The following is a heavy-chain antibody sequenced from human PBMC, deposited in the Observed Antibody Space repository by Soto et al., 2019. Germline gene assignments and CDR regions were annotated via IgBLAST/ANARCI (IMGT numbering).Heavy chain of an antibody. V-gene: IGHV5-51*01. J-gene: IGHJ6*02. Sequence: PXESLTISFTCSGYTFTNYWIGLVRQMPGKGLEWMGIIYPGDSDTKYNPSFQGQVTISADKSITTTYLRWTSLKASDTAIYYCAASILYYGMDVWGQGTKVTVYS. CDR3: AASILYYGMDV. CDR2: IYPGDSDT. CDR1: GYTFTNYW.